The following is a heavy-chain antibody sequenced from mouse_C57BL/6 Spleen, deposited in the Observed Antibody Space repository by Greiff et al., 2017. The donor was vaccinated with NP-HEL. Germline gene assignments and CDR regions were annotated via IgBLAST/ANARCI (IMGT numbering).Heavy chain of an antibody. CDR1: GYTFTSYW. Sequence: QVQLQQPGTELVKPGASVKLSCKASGYTFTSYWMHWVKQRPGQGLEWIGNINPSNGGTNYNEKFKSKATLTVDKSSSTAYMQLSSLTSEDSAVYYCARSGLYYSNYDWYVDVWGTGTTVTVSS. CDR3: ARSGLYYSNYDWYVDV. J-gene: IGHJ1*03. V-gene: IGHV1-53*01. D-gene: IGHD2-5*01. CDR2: INPSNGGT.